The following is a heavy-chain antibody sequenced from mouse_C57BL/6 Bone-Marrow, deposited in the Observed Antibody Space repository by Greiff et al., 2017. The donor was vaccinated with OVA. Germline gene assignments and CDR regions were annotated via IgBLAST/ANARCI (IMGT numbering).Heavy chain of an antibody. D-gene: IGHD2-3*01. CDR3: ARGRDGYYMYFDV. CDR1: GYTFTSYG. V-gene: IGHV1-81*01. Sequence: SGAELARPGASVKLSCKASGYTFTSYGISWVKQRTGQGLEWIGEIYPRSGNTYYNEKFKGKATLTADKSSSTAYMELRSLTSEDSAVYFCARGRDGYYMYFDVWGTGTTVTVSS. J-gene: IGHJ1*03. CDR2: IYPRSGNT.